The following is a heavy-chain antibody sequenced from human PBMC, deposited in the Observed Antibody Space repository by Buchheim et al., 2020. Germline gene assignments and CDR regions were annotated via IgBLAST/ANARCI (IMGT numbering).Heavy chain of an antibody. Sequence: EVQLVESGGGFAKPGESLRLSCAASGFTFSGAWMTWVRQAPGKGLEYIGRIKSKADGETTDYTAPVKGRFTISRDDSINTLYLQMNSLKTDDTAVYYCNADVPVRGGGEFDYWGQGTL. D-gene: IGHD3-10*01. J-gene: IGHJ4*02. CDR2: IKSKADGETT. V-gene: IGHV3-15*01. CDR3: NADVPVRGGGEFDY. CDR1: GFTFSGAW.